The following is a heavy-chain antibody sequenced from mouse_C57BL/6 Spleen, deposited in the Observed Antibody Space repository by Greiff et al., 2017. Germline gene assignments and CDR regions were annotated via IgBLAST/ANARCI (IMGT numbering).Heavy chain of an antibody. V-gene: IGHV1-18*01. Sequence: EVKLMESGPELVKPGASVKIPCKASGYTFTDYNMDWVKQSHGKSLEWIGDINPNNGGTIYNQKFKGKATLTVDKSSSTAYMELRSLTSEDTAVYYCARPDSSGLDYWGQGTTLTVSS. J-gene: IGHJ2*01. CDR2: INPNNGGT. CDR1: GYTFTDYN. D-gene: IGHD3-2*02. CDR3: ARPDSSGLDY.